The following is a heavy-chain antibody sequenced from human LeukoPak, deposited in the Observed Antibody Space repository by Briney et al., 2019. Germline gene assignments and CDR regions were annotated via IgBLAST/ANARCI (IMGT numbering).Heavy chain of an antibody. Sequence: SETLSLTCTVSGGSINSSIYHWGWIRQPPGKGLEWIGNIYYSGSTYYNPSLKSRVTISVDKSKNQFSLKLSSVTAADTAVYYCASLSVDTAIDYWGQGTLVTVSS. D-gene: IGHD5-18*01. CDR2: IYYSGST. J-gene: IGHJ4*02. CDR3: ASLSVDTAIDY. CDR1: GGSINSSIYH. V-gene: IGHV4-39*07.